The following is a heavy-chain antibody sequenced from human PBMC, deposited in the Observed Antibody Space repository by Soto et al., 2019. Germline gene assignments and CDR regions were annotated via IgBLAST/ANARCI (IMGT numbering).Heavy chain of an antibody. V-gene: IGHV3-21*01. CDR1: GFTFSSYS. D-gene: IGHD2-2*01. CDR2: ISSSSSFT. J-gene: IGHJ4*02. CDR3: ARDSDAVVVPAAQDY. Sequence: PGGSLRLSCAASGFTFSSYSMNWVRQAPGKGLEWVSSISSSSSFTNYADSVRGRFTISRDNAKNTLYLQMKSLRAEDTGVYYCARDSDAVVVPAAQDYWGQGTLVTVSS.